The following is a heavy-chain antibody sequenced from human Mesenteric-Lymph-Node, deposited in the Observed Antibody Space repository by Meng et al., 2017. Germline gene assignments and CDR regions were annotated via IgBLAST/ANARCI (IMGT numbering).Heavy chain of an antibody. V-gene: IGHV4-4*02. CDR3: ARAGYYRLGDY. CDR2: ISQSEST. J-gene: IGHJ4*02. Sequence: QVQLQESGPGLVKPSGTLSLPCAVSGASISSPSWWSWVRQPPGKGLEWIGEISQSESTAYNPTLKSRVSISLDTSKNQFSLNLRSVTAADTAVYYCARAGYYRLGDYWGPGSLVTVSS. CDR1: GASISSPSW. D-gene: IGHD1-14*01.